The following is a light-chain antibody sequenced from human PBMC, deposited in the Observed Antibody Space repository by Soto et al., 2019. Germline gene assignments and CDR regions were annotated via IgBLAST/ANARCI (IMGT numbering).Light chain of an antibody. J-gene: IGKJ4*01. Sequence: EIVMTQSPATLSMSPGERVTLSCRASQSVSRNLAWYQQIPGQAPRLLIYGASTRATGIPARFSGSGSGTEFTLTISLLQSEDFAVYYCQQYNNWPPLAFGGGTKVEIK. V-gene: IGKV3-15*01. CDR3: QQYNNWPPLA. CDR1: QSVSRN. CDR2: GAS.